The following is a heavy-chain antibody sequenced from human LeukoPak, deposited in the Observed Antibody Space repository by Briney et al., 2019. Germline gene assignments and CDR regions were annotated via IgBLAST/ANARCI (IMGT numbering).Heavy chain of an antibody. D-gene: IGHD6-19*01. J-gene: IGHJ5*01. V-gene: IGHV3-23*01. CDR1: GFTFSSYA. CDR2: ISGSGDRT. Sequence: PGGSLRLSCAPSGFTFSSYAMSWVRQAPGKGLEWVSAISGSGDRTYYTDSVEGRFTISRDNSKNTLYLQMSSLRAEDTAVYYCAKEDLSGWWFDSWGQGTLVTVSS. CDR3: AKEDLSGWWFDS.